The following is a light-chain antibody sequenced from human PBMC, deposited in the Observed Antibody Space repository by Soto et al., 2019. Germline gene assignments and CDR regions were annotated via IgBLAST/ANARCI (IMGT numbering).Light chain of an antibody. J-gene: IGLJ2*01. CDR1: SSDVGGYNY. V-gene: IGLV2-14*01. Sequence: SALTQPASVSGSPGQSITISCTGTSSDVGGYNYVSWYQQHPGKAPKLIIYEVSNRPSGVSNRFSGSKSGNTASLTISGLQADDEAGYYCSSYTSSTTVVFGGGTKVTVL. CDR2: EVS. CDR3: SSYTSSTTVV.